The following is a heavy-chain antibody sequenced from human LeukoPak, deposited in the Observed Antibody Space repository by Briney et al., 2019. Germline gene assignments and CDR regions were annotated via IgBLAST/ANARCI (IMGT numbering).Heavy chain of an antibody. CDR1: GYTFTGYY. J-gene: IGHJ4*02. Sequence: ASVKVSCTASGYTFTGYYMHWVRQAPGQGLEWMGWINPNSGGTNYAQKFQGRVTMTRDTSISTAYMELSRLRSDDTAVYYCASTKGAAAGTHYWGQGTLVTVSS. CDR2: INPNSGGT. D-gene: IGHD6-13*01. V-gene: IGHV1-2*02. CDR3: ASTKGAAAGTHY.